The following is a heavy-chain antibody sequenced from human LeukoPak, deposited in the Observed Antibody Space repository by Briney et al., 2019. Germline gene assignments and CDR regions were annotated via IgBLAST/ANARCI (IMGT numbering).Heavy chain of an antibody. CDR2: IYYSGST. Sequence: SETLSLTCAVYGGSFSGYYWSWIRQPPGKGLEWIGYIYYSGSTNYNPSLKSRVTISVDTSKNQFSLKLSSVTAADTAVYYCAREVAALYYYYMDVWGKGTTVTVSS. CDR3: AREVAALYYYYMDV. CDR1: GGSFSGYY. J-gene: IGHJ6*03. V-gene: IGHV4-59*01. D-gene: IGHD6-6*01.